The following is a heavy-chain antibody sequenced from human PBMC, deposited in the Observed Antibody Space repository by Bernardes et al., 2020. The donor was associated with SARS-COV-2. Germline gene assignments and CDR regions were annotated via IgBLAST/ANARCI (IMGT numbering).Heavy chain of an antibody. CDR1: GFTFSSYA. CDR3: ATAERQYYYYYGMDV. Sequence: VGSLLLSCAASGFTFSSYALSWVRQAPGKGLDWVPAISGSGGSTSYADPVKGRFTISRDNSKNTLYLQMNSLRAEDTAVYYCATAERQYYYYYGMDVWGQGTTVTVAS. CDR2: ISGSGGST. D-gene: IGHD1-26*01. V-gene: IGHV3-23*01. J-gene: IGHJ6*02.